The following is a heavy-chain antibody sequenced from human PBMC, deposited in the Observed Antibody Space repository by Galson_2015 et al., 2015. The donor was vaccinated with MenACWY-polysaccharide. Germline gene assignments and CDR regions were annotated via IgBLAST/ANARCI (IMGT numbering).Heavy chain of an antibody. CDR2: ISGSGGST. CDR3: AKDAARITGTTVNWFDP. V-gene: IGHV3-23*01. D-gene: IGHD1-7*01. Sequence: SLRLSCAASGFTFSSYAMSWVRQAPGKGLEWVSAISGSGGSTYYADSVKGRFTISRDNSKNTLYLQMNSLRAEDTAVYYCAKDAARITGTTVNWFDPWGQGTLVTVSS. CDR1: GFTFSSYA. J-gene: IGHJ5*02.